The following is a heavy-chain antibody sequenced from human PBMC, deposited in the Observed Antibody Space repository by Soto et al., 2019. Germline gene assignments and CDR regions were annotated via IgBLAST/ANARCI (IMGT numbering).Heavy chain of an antibody. CDR3: AKTRLANSPNFYNYYGMDV. CDR1: GFTFSSYG. J-gene: IGHJ6*02. Sequence: QVQLVESGGGVVQPGRSLRLSCAASGFTFSSYGMHWVRQAPGKGLERVAVISYDGGNKYYEVSVKGRFSVSRDNSKNTLHLQMNSLRAEDTAVYYCAKTRLANSPNFYNYYGMDVWGQGTTVTVSS. V-gene: IGHV3-30*18. CDR2: ISYDGGNK. D-gene: IGHD6-25*01.